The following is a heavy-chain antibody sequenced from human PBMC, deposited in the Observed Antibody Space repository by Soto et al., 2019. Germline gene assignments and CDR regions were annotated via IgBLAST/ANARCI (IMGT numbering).Heavy chain of an antibody. CDR1: GFTCNTLA. D-gene: IGHD4-17*01. CDR3: AREVDYGDYPWGIDY. CDR2: IWYEGSNK. V-gene: IGHV3-33*01. Sequence: QVQLVESGGGVVQPGRSLRLSCAASGFTCNTLAMHWVRQAPGKGLEWVALIWYEGSNKYYADSVKGRFTISRDNSQNTVYLQMNSLGADDTAIYYRAREVDYGDYPWGIDYWGQGTLVTVSS. J-gene: IGHJ4*02.